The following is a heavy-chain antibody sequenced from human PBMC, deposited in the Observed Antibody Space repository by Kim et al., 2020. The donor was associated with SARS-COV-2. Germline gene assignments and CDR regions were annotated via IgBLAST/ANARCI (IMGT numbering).Heavy chain of an antibody. V-gene: IGHV4-31*03. D-gene: IGHD3-22*01. CDR2: IHYSGTT. CDR1: GGSISSGGYY. CDR3: ARDRHSSGSYFDY. Sequence: SETLSRTCTVSGGSISSGGYYWTWIRQYPGKGLEWIGYIHYSGTTSYNPSLESRVTISVDTSKNQFSLKLSSMTAADTAVYYCARDRHSSGSYFDYWGQG. J-gene: IGHJ4*02.